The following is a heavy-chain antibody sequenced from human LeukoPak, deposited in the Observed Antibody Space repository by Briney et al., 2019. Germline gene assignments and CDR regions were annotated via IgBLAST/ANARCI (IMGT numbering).Heavy chain of an antibody. J-gene: IGHJ4*02. Sequence: GGSLRLSCAASGLTFSSYSMNWVRQAPGKGLEWVSSISSSSSYIYYADSVKGRFTISRDNAKNSLYLQMNSLRAEDTAVYYCARAYDILTGYSSNSHFDYWGQGTLVTVSS. CDR1: GLTFSSYS. CDR2: ISSSSSYI. V-gene: IGHV3-21*01. D-gene: IGHD3-9*01. CDR3: ARAYDILTGYSSNSHFDY.